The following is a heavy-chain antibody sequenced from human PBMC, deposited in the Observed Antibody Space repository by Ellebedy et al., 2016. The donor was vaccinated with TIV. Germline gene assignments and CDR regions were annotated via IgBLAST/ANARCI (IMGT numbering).Heavy chain of an antibody. D-gene: IGHD2-2*01. CDR2: VKGDGTVT. V-gene: IGHV3-74*01. J-gene: IGHJ6*02. Sequence: GGSLRLXXAPSGFTFSSYWMHWVRQAPGKGLVWVSRVKGDGTVTHYVDSVKGRFTISRDNAKDTLYLQMNSLRAEDTAVYYCAKARAAAYYYYYGMDVWGQGTTVTVSS. CDR3: AKARAAAYYYYYGMDV. CDR1: GFTFSSYW.